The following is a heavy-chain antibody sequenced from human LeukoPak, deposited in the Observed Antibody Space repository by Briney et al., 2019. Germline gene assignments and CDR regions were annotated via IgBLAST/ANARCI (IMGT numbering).Heavy chain of an antibody. V-gene: IGHV3-23*01. D-gene: IGHD3-22*01. CDR1: GFTFSSYA. J-gene: IGHJ4*02. Sequence: GGSLRLSCAASGFTFSSYAMSWVRQAPGKGLEWASAISGSGGSTYYADSVKGRFTISRDNSKNTLYLQMNSLRAEDTAVYYCAEAEAYYYDSSGYYTLGYFDYWGQGTLVTVSS. CDR3: AEAEAYYYDSSGYYTLGYFDY. CDR2: ISGSGGST.